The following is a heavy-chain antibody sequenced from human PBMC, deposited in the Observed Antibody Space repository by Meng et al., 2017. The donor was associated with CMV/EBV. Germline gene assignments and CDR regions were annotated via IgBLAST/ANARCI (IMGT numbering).Heavy chain of an antibody. Sequence: QRGQDWVESTNPSVPVYVSANAYGGTSSSYTSSWVRQAPGQGLEWMGGINPSFATANYAQKFQGRVTITADESTSTAYMELSSLRSEDTAVYYCAIPYSGYYYPGLDYWGQGTLVTVSS. CDR1: GGTSSSYT. CDR3: AIPYSGYYYPGLDY. CDR2: INPSFATA. D-gene: IGHD3-22*01. J-gene: IGHJ4*02. V-gene: IGHV1-69*12.